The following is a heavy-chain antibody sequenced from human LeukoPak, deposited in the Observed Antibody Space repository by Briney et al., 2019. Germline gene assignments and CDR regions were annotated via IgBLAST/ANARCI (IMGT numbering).Heavy chain of an antibody. V-gene: IGHV3-23*01. CDR1: GFTFSSYA. CDR2: LSSSGGSS. J-gene: IGHJ4*02. Sequence: PGGSLRLSCAASGFTFSSYAMICVRQAPGKGLECVSYLSSSGGSSNYEDSVKGQFTITRDNSKNKLYLQMNSMRAEAKAAYYCEKELDSSDLYYFDYWGQGTLVTVSS. D-gene: IGHD6-19*01. CDR3: EKELDSSDLYYFDY.